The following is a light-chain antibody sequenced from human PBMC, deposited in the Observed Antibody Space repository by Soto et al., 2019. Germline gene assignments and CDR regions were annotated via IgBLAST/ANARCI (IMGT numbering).Light chain of an antibody. V-gene: IGLV9-49*02. J-gene: IGLJ1*01. Sequence: QAVVTQPPSASASLGASVTLTCTVSSGHSNYKVDWYQQRPGKGPRFVMRVGTGGIVGSKGDGIPDRFSVLGSGLNRYLTIKNIEEEDESDFDCGADHGSGSNFVYVFGTGTKVTVL. CDR3: GADHGSGSNFVYV. CDR1: SGHSNYK. CDR2: VGTGGIVG.